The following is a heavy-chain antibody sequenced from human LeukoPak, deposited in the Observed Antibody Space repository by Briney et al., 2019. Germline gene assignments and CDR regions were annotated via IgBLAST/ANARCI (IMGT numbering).Heavy chain of an antibody. J-gene: IGHJ4*02. Sequence: ASVKVSCKASGYTSTSYGISWVRQAPGQGLEWMGWISAYNGNTNYAQKLQGRVTMTTDTSTSTAYMELRSLRSDDTAVYYCARAAFGGVIVKGDADYWGQGTLVTVSS. CDR1: GYTSTSYG. CDR2: ISAYNGNT. D-gene: IGHD3-16*02. V-gene: IGHV1-18*01. CDR3: ARAAFGGVIVKGDADY.